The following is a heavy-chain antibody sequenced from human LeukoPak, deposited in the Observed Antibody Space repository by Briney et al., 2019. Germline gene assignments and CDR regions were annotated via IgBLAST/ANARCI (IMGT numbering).Heavy chain of an antibody. V-gene: IGHV4-39*01. J-gene: IGHJ6*03. Sequence: NSSETLSLTCTVSGGSISSSSYYWGWIRQPPGKGLEWIGSIYYSGSTYYNPSLKSRVTISVDTSKNQFSLKLSSVTAADTAVYYCARESSSVYYYMDVWGKGTTVTISS. CDR2: IYYSGST. CDR3: ARESSSVYYYMDV. CDR1: GGSISSSSYY.